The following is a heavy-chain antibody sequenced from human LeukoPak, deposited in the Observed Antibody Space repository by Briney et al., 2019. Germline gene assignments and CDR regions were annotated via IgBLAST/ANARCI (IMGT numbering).Heavy chain of an antibody. D-gene: IGHD4-11*01. V-gene: IGHV5-51*01. Sequence: GESLKISCKGSGYTLTSYWIGWVRQMPGEGLEWMGIIYPGDSDTRYSPSFQGQVTISADKPISTAYLQWSSLKALDTAMYYCARPSDYRIDYWGQGTLVTVSS. CDR1: GYTLTSYW. CDR2: IYPGDSDT. J-gene: IGHJ4*02. CDR3: ARPSDYRIDY.